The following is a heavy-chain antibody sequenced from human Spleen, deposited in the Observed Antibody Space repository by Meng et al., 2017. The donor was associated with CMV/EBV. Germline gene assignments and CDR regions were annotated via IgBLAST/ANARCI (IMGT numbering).Heavy chain of an antibody. CDR3: ARDLSPRSTRHYWYFNL. V-gene: IGHV6-1*01. CDR2: TYYRSKWYN. J-gene: IGHJ2*01. CDR1: GDSVSRNRAA. Sequence: QEHLQQSGPGLVKPSQTPSLTWAISGDSVSRNRAAWNWIRQSPSRGLEWQGRTYYRSKWYNDYAVSVKSRITINPDTSKNQFSLQQNSVTPEDTAVYYCARDLSPRSTRHYWYFNLWGRGTLVTVSS.